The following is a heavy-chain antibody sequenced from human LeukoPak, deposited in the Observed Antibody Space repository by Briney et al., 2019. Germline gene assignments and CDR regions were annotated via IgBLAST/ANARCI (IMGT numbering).Heavy chain of an antibody. CDR2: ISGSCGTT. V-gene: IGHV3-23*01. J-gene: IGHJ4*02. CDR3: AKDSSTTVTTKGGPRRSFDY. D-gene: IGHD4-17*01. Sequence: PGGSLTLSCAPSGFTFSSYVMSWLRQAPGKGLDWVSVISGSCGTTYYADSVKGRFTISRDNSKNTLYLQMNSLRAEDTAIYYCAKDSSTTVTTKGGPRRSFDYWGLGTLVTVSS. CDR1: GFTFSSYV.